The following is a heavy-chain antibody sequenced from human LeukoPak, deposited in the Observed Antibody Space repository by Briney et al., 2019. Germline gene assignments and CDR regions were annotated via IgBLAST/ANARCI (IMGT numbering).Heavy chain of an antibody. D-gene: IGHD2/OR15-2a*01. V-gene: IGHV1-2*02. Sequence: ASVKVSCKASGYTFTGYYMHWVRQAPGQGLEWMGWINPNSGGTNYAQKFQGRVTMTRDTSISTAYMELSRLRSDDTAVYYCAQNSWPGDYMNVWGRGTTVTISS. J-gene: IGHJ6*03. CDR3: AQNSWPGDYMNV. CDR1: GYTFTGYY. CDR2: INPNSGGT.